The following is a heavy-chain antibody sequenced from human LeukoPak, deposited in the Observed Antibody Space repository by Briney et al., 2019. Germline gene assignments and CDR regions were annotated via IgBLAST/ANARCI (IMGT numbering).Heavy chain of an antibody. V-gene: IGHV1-8*02. CDR3: ALLRIAAAGTSWFDP. Sequence: ASVKVSCKASAYTFTDYYMHWVRQATGQGLEWMGWMNPNSGNTGYAQKFQGRVTMTRNTSISTAYMELSSLRSEDTAVYYCALLRIAAAGTSWFDPWGQGTLVTVSS. CDR1: AYTFTDYY. J-gene: IGHJ5*02. CDR2: MNPNSGNT. D-gene: IGHD6-13*01.